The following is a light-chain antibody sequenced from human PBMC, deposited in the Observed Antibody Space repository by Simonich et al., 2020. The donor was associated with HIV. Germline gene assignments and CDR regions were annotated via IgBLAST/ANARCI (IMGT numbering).Light chain of an antibody. CDR3: QQSYRPPPT. CDR1: QGIGSW. J-gene: IGKJ1*01. CDR2: GAS. Sequence: DNQMTQSPSSVSASVGGRVTITCRASQGIGSWLVWYQQKPGKAPNLLIYGASSLQSGVPSRFSGSGSWTDFTLTISSLQPEDFATYYCQQSYRPPPTFGQGTKVEIK. V-gene: IGKV1-12*01.